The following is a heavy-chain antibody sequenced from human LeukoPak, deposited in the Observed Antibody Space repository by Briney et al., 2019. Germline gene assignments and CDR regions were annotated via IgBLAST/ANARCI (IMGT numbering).Heavy chain of an antibody. J-gene: IGHJ6*02. CDR1: GFTFTSSA. CDR2: IFVGSGNT. D-gene: IGHD3-10*01. Sequence: SVKVSCKASGFTFTSSAMQWVRQARGQRLEWIGWIFVGSGNTNYAQKFQERVTITRDMSTSTAYMELSSLRSEDTAVYYCAALLLWFGESPSEDYYGMDVWGQGTTVTVSS. V-gene: IGHV1-58*02. CDR3: AALLLWFGESPSEDYYGMDV.